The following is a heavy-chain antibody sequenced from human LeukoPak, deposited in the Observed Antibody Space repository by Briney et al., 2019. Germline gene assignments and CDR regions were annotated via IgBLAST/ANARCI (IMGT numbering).Heavy chain of an antibody. CDR3: VRDWNVVVPAAFDAFDI. Sequence: GGSLRLSCAASGFTFSSYSMNWVRQAPGKGLEWVSYISSSSSTIYYADSVKGRFTISRDNAKNSLYLQMNSLRAEDTAVYYCVRDWNVVVPAAFDAFDIWGQGTMVTVSS. V-gene: IGHV3-48*04. CDR1: GFTFSSYS. J-gene: IGHJ3*02. D-gene: IGHD2-2*01. CDR2: ISSSSSTI.